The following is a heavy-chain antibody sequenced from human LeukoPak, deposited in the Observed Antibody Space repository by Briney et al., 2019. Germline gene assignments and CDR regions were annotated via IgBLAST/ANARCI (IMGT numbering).Heavy chain of an antibody. V-gene: IGHV6-1*01. D-gene: IGHD2-2*01. CDR3: ARGGRGYCTSSSCYFDN. CDR1: GDSVSSTS. J-gene: IGHJ4*02. CDR2: PSYRSQWYH. Sequence: SQTLSLTCAISGDSVSSTSWDWIRHTPSRGLEWLGKPSYRSQWYHDYAVSVKSRITINPDTSKNQFSLQLNSVTPEDTAMYYCARGGRGYCTSSSCYFDNWGQGALVTLSS.